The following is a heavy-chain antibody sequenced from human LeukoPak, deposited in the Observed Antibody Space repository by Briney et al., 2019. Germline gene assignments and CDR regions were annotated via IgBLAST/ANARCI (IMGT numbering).Heavy chain of an antibody. CDR3: AEGSNWNPTPDY. V-gene: IGHV3-33*01. D-gene: IGHD1-20*01. Sequence: GRSLRLSCAASGFTFSSYGMHWVRQAPGKGLEWVAVIWYDGSNKYYADSVKGRFTISRDNSKNTLYLQMNSLRAEDTAVYYCAEGSNWNPTPDYWGQGTLVTVSS. J-gene: IGHJ4*02. CDR2: IWYDGSNK. CDR1: GFTFSSYG.